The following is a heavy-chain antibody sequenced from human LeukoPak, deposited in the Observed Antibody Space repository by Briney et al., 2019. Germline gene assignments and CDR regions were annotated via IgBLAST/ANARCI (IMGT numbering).Heavy chain of an antibody. Sequence: GRSLRLSCAASGFTFDDYAMHWVRQAPGKGLEWVSGISWNSGSIGYADSVKGRFTISRDNAKNSLYLQMNSLRAVDTALYYCAKSYYYYGMDVWGQGTTVTVSS. V-gene: IGHV3-9*01. CDR1: GFTFDDYA. CDR3: AKSYYYYGMDV. CDR2: ISWNSGSI. J-gene: IGHJ6*02.